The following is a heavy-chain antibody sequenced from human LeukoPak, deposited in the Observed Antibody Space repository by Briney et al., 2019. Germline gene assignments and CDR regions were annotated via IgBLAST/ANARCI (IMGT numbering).Heavy chain of an antibody. Sequence: GGSLRLSCAASGFTFSSYGIHWVRQAPGKGLGWVAVISYDGSNKYYADSVKGRFTISRDNSKNTLYLQMNSLRAEDTAVYYCAKDFLAWFGESPPDYWGQGTLVTVSS. D-gene: IGHD3-10*01. CDR2: ISYDGSNK. J-gene: IGHJ4*02. CDR3: AKDFLAWFGESPPDY. V-gene: IGHV3-30*18. CDR1: GFTFSSYG.